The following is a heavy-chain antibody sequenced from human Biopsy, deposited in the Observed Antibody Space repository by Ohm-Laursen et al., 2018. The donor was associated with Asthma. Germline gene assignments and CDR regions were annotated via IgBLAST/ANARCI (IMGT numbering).Heavy chain of an antibody. Sequence: SLRLSCAASGFTFGDYCMSWVRQVPGQGLEWVANIKHDGSEKNHVDSLKGRFTISRDNAKNLLFLQMNSPRAEDTAVYYCARTFHLWSPYHAEHYQLWGQGTLVTVSS. CDR3: ARTFHLWSPYHAEHYQL. V-gene: IGHV3-7*01. J-gene: IGHJ1*01. CDR1: GFTFGDYC. D-gene: IGHD3-3*01. CDR2: IKHDGSEK.